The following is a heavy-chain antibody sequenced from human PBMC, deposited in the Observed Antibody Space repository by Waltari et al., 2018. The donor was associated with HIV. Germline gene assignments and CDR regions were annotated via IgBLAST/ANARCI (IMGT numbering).Heavy chain of an antibody. CDR2: ITSKGDNYAT. CDR3: ALYGFGPRYYGMDV. V-gene: IGHV3-73*01. Sequence: EVQLVESGGGLVQPGGSLKDSCAASGFPFSDSHIHWVRQASGRGLEWVGRITSKGDNYATAYAASVKGRFTISRDDSKNTADLQMNSLKTEDTAIYYCALYGFGPRYYGMDVWGQGTTVTVSS. D-gene: IGHD2-8*01. CDR1: GFPFSDSH. J-gene: IGHJ6*02.